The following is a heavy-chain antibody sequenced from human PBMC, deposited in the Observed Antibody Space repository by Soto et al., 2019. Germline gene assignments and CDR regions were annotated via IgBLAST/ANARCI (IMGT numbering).Heavy chain of an antibody. D-gene: IGHD3-10*01. CDR3: ATELGENPASPFDA. V-gene: IGHV1-69*01. J-gene: IGHJ4*02. CDR1: GVTFSSET. Sequence: QVQLVQSGADVKKPGSSVKVSCQASGVTFSSETLGWVRQAPGQGLEWVGGIIPLFGTASYAQKFQGRVTITADESTRTVYMELSSLRSDDTAVYFCATELGENPASPFDARGQGTLVTVSS. CDR2: IIPLFGTA.